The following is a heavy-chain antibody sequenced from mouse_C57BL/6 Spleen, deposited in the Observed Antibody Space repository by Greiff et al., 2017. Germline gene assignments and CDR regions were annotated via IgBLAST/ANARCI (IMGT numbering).Heavy chain of an antibody. CDR2: IHPNSGST. D-gene: IGHD2-4*01. CDR3: ARGMITTYYAMNY. V-gene: IGHV1-64*01. Sequence: QVQLQQPGAELVKPGASVKLSCKASGYTFTSYWMHWVKQRPGQGLEWIGMIHPNSGSTNYNEKFKSKATLTVDKSSSTAYMQLSSLTSEDSAVXYCARGMITTYYAMNYWGQGTSVTVSS. CDR1: GYTFTSYW. J-gene: IGHJ4*01.